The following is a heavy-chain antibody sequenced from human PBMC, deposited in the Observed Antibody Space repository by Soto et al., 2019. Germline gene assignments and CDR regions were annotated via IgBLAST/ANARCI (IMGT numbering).Heavy chain of an antibody. Sequence: EVQLVETGGSLIQSGGSLRLSCAASGFTVADNYMIWVRQPPGKGLGWVSTTFSVGTTQYASSVKGRFTVSRDISKNTLSLQMNNLRAEDTALYYCARKPPSAIQGWAFGMDVWGQGTTVSVSS. J-gene: IGHJ6*02. CDR2: TFSVGTT. CDR1: GFTVADNY. V-gene: IGHV3-53*02. CDR3: ARKPPSAIQGWAFGMDV. D-gene: IGHD2-2*01.